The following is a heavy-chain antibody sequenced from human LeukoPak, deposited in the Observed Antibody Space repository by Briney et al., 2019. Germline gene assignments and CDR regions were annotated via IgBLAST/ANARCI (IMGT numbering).Heavy chain of an antibody. V-gene: IGHV1-2*02. CDR3: AREYCSSTSCLDDP. D-gene: IGHD2-2*01. Sequence: ASVKVSCKASGYTFTGYYMHWVRQAPGQGREWMGWINPNSGGTNYAQKFQGRVTMTRDTSISTAYMELSRLRSDDTAVYYCAREYCSSTSCLDDPWGQGTLVTVSS. CDR1: GYTFTGYY. CDR2: INPNSGGT. J-gene: IGHJ5*02.